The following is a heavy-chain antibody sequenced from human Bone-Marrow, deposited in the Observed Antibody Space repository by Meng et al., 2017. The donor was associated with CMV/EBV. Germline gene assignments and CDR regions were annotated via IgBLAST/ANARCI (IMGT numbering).Heavy chain of an antibody. D-gene: IGHD2-2*01. J-gene: IGHJ6*02. Sequence: SCAASGFTFDDYGMSWVRQAPGKGLEWVSAINWNGDTTGYADSVKGRFTISRDNAKNSLYLQMDSLRAEDTALYYCARVSYQLLPTYYYYGMDVWGQGTTVTVSS. CDR3: ARVSYQLLPTYYYYGMDV. V-gene: IGHV3-20*04. CDR1: GFTFDDYG. CDR2: INWNGDTT.